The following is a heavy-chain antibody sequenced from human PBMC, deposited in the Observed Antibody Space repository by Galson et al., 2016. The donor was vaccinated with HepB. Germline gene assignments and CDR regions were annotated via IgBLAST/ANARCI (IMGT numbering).Heavy chain of an antibody. CDR1: GFAVSGYN. D-gene: IGHD1-14*01. J-gene: IGHJ4*02. V-gene: IGHV3-48*02. CDR3: ARDGNHGYDMDY. Sequence: LPLPCAASGFAVSGYNMHGVRQARGEGLGGVSCISSGSSAIYYADSVKGRFTISRDNAKNSLYLQMNSLRDEDTAIYFCARDGNHGYDMDYWGQGTLVTVSS. CDR2: ISSGSSAI.